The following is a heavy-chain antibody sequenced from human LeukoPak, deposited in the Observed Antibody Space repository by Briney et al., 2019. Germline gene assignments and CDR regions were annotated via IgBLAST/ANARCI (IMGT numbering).Heavy chain of an antibody. CDR3: AKDAQRGFDYSNSLDN. J-gene: IGHJ4*02. CDR1: GFTFSHYG. Sequence: PGGSLRLSCATSGFTFSHYGMHWVRQAPGKGLEWVAVIWSGGSNRYYGDPVKGRFTISRDNFQSTVYLQMNSLRAEDTAVYYCAKDAQRGFDYSNSLDNWGQGTLVTVSS. V-gene: IGHV3-33*06. CDR2: IWSGGSNR. D-gene: IGHD4-11*01.